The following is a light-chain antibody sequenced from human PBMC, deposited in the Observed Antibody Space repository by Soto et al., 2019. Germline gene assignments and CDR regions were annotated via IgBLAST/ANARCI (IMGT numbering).Light chain of an antibody. CDR1: QSFRGL. Sequence: EGVLTQYPVTLSLSPGERATLSCRASQSFRGLLAWYQQKPGQAPRLLIYDAYNRATGIPPRFSGSGSGTDFTLTISSLEPEDSAVYYCQQRHMWPITFGQGTRLEI. V-gene: IGKV3-11*01. J-gene: IGKJ5*01. CDR3: QQRHMWPIT. CDR2: DAY.